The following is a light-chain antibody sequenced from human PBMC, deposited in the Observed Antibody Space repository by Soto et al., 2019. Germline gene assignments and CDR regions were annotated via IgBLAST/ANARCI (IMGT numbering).Light chain of an antibody. J-gene: IGLJ3*02. CDR3: ASYTSNSTYL. Sequence: QSALTQPASMSGSPGQSITISCTGTSDDAGGYDFVSWYQQHPGKVPRLIIYDFIKRPSGVSHRFSGSKSGNTASLTISGLQIEDEADYYCASYTSNSTYLFGGGTKVTVL. V-gene: IGLV2-14*03. CDR1: SDDAGGYDF. CDR2: DFI.